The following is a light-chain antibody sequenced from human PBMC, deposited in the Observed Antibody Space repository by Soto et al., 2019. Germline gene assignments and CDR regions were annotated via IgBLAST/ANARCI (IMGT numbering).Light chain of an antibody. CDR2: DVS. V-gene: IGLV2-14*01. CDR1: SSAVGGYNF. J-gene: IGLJ1*01. CDR3: SSYSSSSTSEV. Sequence: QSALTQPASVSGSPGQSITISCTGTSSAVGGYNFVSWYQQYPGKAPKLMIYDVSNRPSGVSNRFSGSKSGNTASLTISGLQAEDEADYYCSSYSSSSTSEVFGTGTKLTVL.